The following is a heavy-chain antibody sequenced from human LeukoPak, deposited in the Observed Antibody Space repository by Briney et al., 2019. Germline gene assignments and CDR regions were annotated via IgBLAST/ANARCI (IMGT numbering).Heavy chain of an antibody. CDR1: GFAFSGFA. V-gene: IGHV3-23*01. CDR2: VSGSGGIT. J-gene: IGHJ4*02. D-gene: IGHD4-17*01. CDR3: ARGRGGDYVPSRFDN. Sequence: GESLRLSCSASGFAFSGFAMGWVRQAPGKGLEWVSSVSGSGGITYYADSVEGRFTISRDNSKNTLYLQMSSLGVDDTALYYCARGRGGDYVPSRFDNWGQGTLVTVSS.